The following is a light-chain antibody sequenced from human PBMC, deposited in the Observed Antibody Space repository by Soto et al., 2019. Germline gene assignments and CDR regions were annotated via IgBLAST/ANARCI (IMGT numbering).Light chain of an antibody. J-gene: IGKJ1*01. CDR2: GAS. CDR3: QQYNNWPPWT. CDR1: QSVSSN. Sequence: IVMTQSAATLSVSPGERATLSCRASQSVSSNLAWYQQKPGQAPRLLIYGASTRATGIPARLSGSGSGTEFTLTISILQSEDFAVYDCQQYNNWPPWTFGQGTKVDI. V-gene: IGKV3-15*01.